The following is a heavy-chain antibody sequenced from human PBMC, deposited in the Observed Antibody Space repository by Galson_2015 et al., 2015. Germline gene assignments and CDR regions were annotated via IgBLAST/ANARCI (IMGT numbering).Heavy chain of an antibody. V-gene: IGHV3-23*01. D-gene: IGHD6-13*01. CDR1: GFTFSDYY. CDR2: ISGSGGST. J-gene: IGHJ4*02. Sequence: SLRLSCAASGFTFSDYYMSWIRQAPGKGLEWVSAISGSGGSTYYADSVKGRFTISRDNSKNTLYLQMNSLRAEDTAVYYCAKARYKGVILSSWPGDYWGQGTLVTVSS. CDR3: AKARYKGVILSSWPGDY.